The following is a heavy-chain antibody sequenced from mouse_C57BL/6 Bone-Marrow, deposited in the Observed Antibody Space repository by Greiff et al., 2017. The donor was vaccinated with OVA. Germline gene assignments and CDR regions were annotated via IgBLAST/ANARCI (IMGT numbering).Heavy chain of an antibody. CDR3: ARVYDYDGYFDY. Sequence: VKLMESGPGILQSSQTLSLTCSFSGFSLSTSGMGVSWIRQPSGKGLEWLAHIYWDDDKRYNPSLKSRLTISKDTSRNQVFLKITSVDTADTATYYCARVYDYDGYFDYWGQGTTLTVSS. CDR1: GFSLSTSGMG. V-gene: IGHV8-12*01. D-gene: IGHD2-4*01. J-gene: IGHJ2*01. CDR2: IYWDDDK.